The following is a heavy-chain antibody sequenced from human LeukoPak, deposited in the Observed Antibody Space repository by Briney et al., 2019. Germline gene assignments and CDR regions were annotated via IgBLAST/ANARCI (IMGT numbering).Heavy chain of an antibody. CDR2: ISYDGSNK. J-gene: IGHJ4*02. V-gene: IGHV3-30-3*01. D-gene: IGHD3-10*01. CDR3: ARDRMVLLLHFDY. Sequence: PGGSLRLSCAASGFTFSSYAMHWVRQAPGKGLEWVAVISYDGSNKYYADSVKGRFTISRDNSKNTLYLQMNSLRAEDTAVYYCARDRMVLLLHFDYWGQGTLVTVSS. CDR1: GFTFSSYA.